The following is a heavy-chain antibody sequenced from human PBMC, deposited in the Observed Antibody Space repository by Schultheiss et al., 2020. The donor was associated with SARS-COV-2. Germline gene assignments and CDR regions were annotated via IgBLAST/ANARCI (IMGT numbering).Heavy chain of an antibody. J-gene: IGHJ4*02. CDR2: ISSSSSYI. Sequence: GGSLRLSCAASGFTFSSYGMHWVRQAPGKGLEWVSSISSSSSYIYYADSVKGRFTISRDNSKNTLYLQMNSLRAEDTAVYYCARDHSANYYFDYWGQGTLVTVSS. CDR1: GFTFSSYG. CDR3: ARDHSANYYFDY. V-gene: IGHV3-21*04. D-gene: IGHD1-26*01.